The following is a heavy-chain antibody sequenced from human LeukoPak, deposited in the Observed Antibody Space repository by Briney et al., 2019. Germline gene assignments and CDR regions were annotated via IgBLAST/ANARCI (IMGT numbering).Heavy chain of an antibody. J-gene: IGHJ4*02. V-gene: IGHV3-23*01. CDR1: GFTVSSNY. CDR2: ISGSGGST. Sequence: GGSLRLSCAASGFTVSSNYMSWVRQAPGKGLEWVSTISGSGGSTYYADSVKGRFTISRDNSKNTLYLQMNSLRAEDTALYYCAKVTGLYTSGWYLDYFDYWGQGTLVTVSS. CDR3: AKVTGLYTSGWYLDYFDY. D-gene: IGHD6-19*01.